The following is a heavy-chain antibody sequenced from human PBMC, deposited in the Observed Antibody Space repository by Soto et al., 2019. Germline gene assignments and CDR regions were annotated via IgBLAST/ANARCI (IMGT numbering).Heavy chain of an antibody. V-gene: IGHV3-30*18. D-gene: IGHD3-10*01. J-gene: IGHJ6*02. CDR1: GFTFSSYG. CDR3: VKVLLWFGESPIYPLVHYGMDV. CDR2: ISYDGSNK. Sequence: GGSLRLSCAASGFTFSSYGVRWVRQAPGKGLEWVAVISYDGSNKYYADSVKGRFTISRDNSKNTLYLQMNSLRAEDTAVYYCVKVLLWFGESPIYPLVHYGMDVWGQGTTVTVSS.